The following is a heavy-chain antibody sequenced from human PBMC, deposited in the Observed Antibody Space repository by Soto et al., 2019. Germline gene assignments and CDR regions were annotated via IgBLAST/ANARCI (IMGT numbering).Heavy chain of an antibody. J-gene: IGHJ4*02. CDR3: TRDLVGVVVDAWDPNFDY. V-gene: IGHV3-49*03. CDR2: IRSKAYGGTT. Sequence: PGGSLRLSCTASGFTFGDYAMIWFRQAPGKGLEWVGSIRSKAYGGTTEYAASVKGRFTISRDDSKSIAYLQMNSLKTEDTAVYYCTRDLVGVVVDAWDPNFDYWGQGTLVTVSS. D-gene: IGHD2-15*01. CDR1: GFTFGDYA.